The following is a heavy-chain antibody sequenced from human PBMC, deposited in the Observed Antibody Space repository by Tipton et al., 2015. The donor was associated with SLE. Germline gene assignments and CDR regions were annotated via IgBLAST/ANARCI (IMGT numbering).Heavy chain of an antibody. D-gene: IGHD4-17*01. CDR1: GGSISSYY. J-gene: IGHJ4*02. Sequence: LRLSCTVSGGSISSYYWSWIRQPPGKGLEWVGELNHGGSINYNPSLESRVTISIDTSKNQFSLKLSSVTAADTAVYYCAKGRQKNYADHAYWGQGTLVTVPS. CDR3: AKGRQKNYADHAY. CDR2: LNHGGSI. V-gene: IGHV4-34*01.